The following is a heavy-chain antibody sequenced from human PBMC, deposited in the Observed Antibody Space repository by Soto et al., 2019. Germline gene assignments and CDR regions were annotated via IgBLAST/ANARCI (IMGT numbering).Heavy chain of an antibody. D-gene: IGHD6-13*01. Sequence: PGESLKISCKGPGCSFTTYWLGWVRQVPGKGLEGMGVIYPGDSDTRYSPSFQGQVTISADKSISTAYLQRSSLRASDTAIYYCARPSRINQQLGVYYYYGMDVWGQGTTVTVSS. CDR3: ARPSRINQQLGVYYYYGMDV. CDR2: IYPGDSDT. J-gene: IGHJ6*02. V-gene: IGHV5-51*01. CDR1: GCSFTTYW.